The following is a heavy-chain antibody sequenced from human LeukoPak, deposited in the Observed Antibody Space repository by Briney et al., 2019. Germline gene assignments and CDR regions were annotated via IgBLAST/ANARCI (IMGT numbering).Heavy chain of an antibody. Sequence: PSETLSLTCTVSGGSISSYYWSWIRQPPGKGLEWIGYIYYSGSTNYNPSLKSRVPISIDTSKNQFSLKLTSVTAADTAVYYCARRGVRGVISYWGQGTLVTVSS. CDR2: IYYSGST. J-gene: IGHJ4*02. CDR3: ARRGVRGVISY. V-gene: IGHV4-59*08. CDR1: GGSISSYY. D-gene: IGHD3-10*01.